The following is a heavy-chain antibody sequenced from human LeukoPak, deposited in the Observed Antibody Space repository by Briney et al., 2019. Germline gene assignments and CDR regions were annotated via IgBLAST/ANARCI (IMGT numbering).Heavy chain of an antibody. V-gene: IGHV4-39*07. CDR1: GGSISSTNYY. D-gene: IGHD1-1*01. CDR2: IYYSGST. J-gene: IGHJ4*02. CDR3: ARRYNWNDRWD. Sequence: SETLSLTCTVSGGSISSTNYYWSWIPQPPGKGLEWIGSIYYSGSTYYNPSLKSRLTISLDTSKNQFSLRLSSVTAADTAFYYCARRYNWNDRWDWGQGTLVTVSP.